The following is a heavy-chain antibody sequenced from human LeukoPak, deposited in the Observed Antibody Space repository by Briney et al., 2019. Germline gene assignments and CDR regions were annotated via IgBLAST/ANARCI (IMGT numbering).Heavy chain of an antibody. J-gene: IGHJ4*02. CDR2: IYYTGST. CDR1: GGSISTYY. V-gene: IGHV4-59*01. D-gene: IGHD5-18*01. Sequence: PSETLSLTCTVSGGSISTYYWSWIRQPPGKGLEWIGYIYYTGSTNYNPSLKSRVAISVDTSRNQFSLRLSAVTAADSAVYFCARGGYSYGFDSWGQGTLVTVSS. CDR3: ARGGYSYGFDS.